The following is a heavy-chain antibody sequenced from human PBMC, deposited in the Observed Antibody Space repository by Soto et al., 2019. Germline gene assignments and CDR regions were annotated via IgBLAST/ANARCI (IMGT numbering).Heavy chain of an antibody. CDR3: ANLAGKQAP. CDR2: ISSSGEKT. Sequence: PGGSLRLSCETSGFSFNIYAMSWVRQAPGKGLEWVSGISSSGEKTYYADSVKGRFTISRDNSKNTLYLQMNSLRGEDTAVYYCANLAGKQAPWGQGTLVTVSS. CDR1: GFSFNIYA. J-gene: IGHJ5*02. V-gene: IGHV3-23*01.